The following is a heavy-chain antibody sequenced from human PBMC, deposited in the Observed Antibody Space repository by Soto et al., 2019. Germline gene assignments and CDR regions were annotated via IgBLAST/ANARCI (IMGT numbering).Heavy chain of an antibody. CDR2: ISYDGSNK. D-gene: IGHD3-10*01. Sequence: GGSLRLSCAASGFTFSSYAMHWVRQAPGKGLEWVAVISYDGSNKYYADSVKGRFTISRDNSKNTLYLQMNSLRAEDTAVYYCAMPPTRYGSGSSRNYYYYYGMDVWGQGTTVTVSS. CDR3: AMPPTRYGSGSSRNYYYYYGMDV. CDR1: GFTFSSYA. V-gene: IGHV3-30-3*01. J-gene: IGHJ6*02.